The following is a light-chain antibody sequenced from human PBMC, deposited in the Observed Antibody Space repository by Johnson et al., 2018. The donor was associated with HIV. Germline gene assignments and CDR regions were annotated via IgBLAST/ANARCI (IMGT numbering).Light chain of an antibody. CDR2: DNN. CDR1: SSNIGKNY. J-gene: IGLJ1*01. Sequence: QFVLTQPPSVSAAPGQKVTISCSGSSSNIGKNYVSWYQQFPGTAPKLVIYDNNNRPSGIPDRFSGSQSGTSATLAITGLQTGAEADYYCGTWDSSPGAGGANYVFGTGTKVTVL. V-gene: IGLV1-51*01. CDR3: GTWDSSPGAGGANYV.